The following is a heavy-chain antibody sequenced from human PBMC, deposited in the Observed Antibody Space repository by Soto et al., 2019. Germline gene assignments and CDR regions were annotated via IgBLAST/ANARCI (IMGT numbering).Heavy chain of an antibody. CDR3: ARWGSLGYCSGGSCYYYGMDV. J-gene: IGHJ6*02. D-gene: IGHD2-15*01. CDR1: GFTFSSYW. V-gene: IGHV3-7*03. Sequence: GGSLRLSCAASGFTFSSYWMSWVRQAPGKGLEWVANIKQDGSEKYHVDSVKGRFTISRDNAKNSLYLQMDSLRAEDTAVYYCARWGSLGYCSGGSCYYYGMDVWGQGTTVTVSS. CDR2: IKQDGSEK.